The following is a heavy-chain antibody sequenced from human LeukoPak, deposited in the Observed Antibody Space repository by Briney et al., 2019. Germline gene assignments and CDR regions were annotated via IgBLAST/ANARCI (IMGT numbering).Heavy chain of an antibody. J-gene: IGHJ4*02. CDR3: ARVVVVVAATHIDY. V-gene: IGHV4-59*01. CDR2: IYYSGST. Sequence: SETVSLTCTVSGGSISSYYWSWIRQPPGKGLEWIGYIYYSGSTNYNPSLKSRVTISVDTSKNQFSLKLSSVTAADTAVYYCARVVVVVAATHIDYWGQGTLVTVSS. D-gene: IGHD2-15*01. CDR1: GGSISSYY.